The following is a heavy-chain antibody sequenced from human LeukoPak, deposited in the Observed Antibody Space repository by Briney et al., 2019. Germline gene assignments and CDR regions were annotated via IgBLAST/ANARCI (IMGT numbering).Heavy chain of an antibody. J-gene: IGHJ4*02. V-gene: IGHV1-2*02. CDR2: LNPNTGGS. CDR1: GYTFTDYY. CDR3: ARNRNVAAAGNFWPY. Sequence: RASVKVSCKASGYTFTDYYIHWVRQAPGQGPEWMGWLNPNTGGSNYAQKFQGRVSMTGDTSISTAYMDLYRLTSDDSAIYYCARNRNVAAAGNFWPYWGQGTLVTVSS. D-gene: IGHD6-13*01.